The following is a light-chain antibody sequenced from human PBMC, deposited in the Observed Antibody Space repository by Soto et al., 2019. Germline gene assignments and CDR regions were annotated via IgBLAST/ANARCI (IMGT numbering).Light chain of an antibody. CDR2: DVS. V-gene: IGLV2-11*01. CDR1: SSDVGGYNY. CDR3: CSYAGSYTLV. J-gene: IGLJ2*01. Sequence: QSALTQPRSVSGSPGQSVTISCTGTSSDVGGYNYVSWYQQHRGKAPKLMIYDVSKRPSGVPDRFSGCKAGNTASLTISGLQAEDEADYYCCSYAGSYTLVFGGGTKLTVL.